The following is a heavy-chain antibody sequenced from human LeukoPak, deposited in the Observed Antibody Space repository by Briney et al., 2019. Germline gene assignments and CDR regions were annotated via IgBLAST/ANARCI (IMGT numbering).Heavy chain of an antibody. V-gene: IGHV3-48*04. D-gene: IGHD5-18*01. Sequence: GGSLRLSCAASGFTFSSYSMNWVRQAPGKGLEWVSYISSSSSTIYYADSVKGRFTISRDNAKKSLYLQMNSLRAEDTAVYYCARHLSGITGYTYGRGIDYWGQGTPVTVSS. J-gene: IGHJ4*02. CDR3: ARHLSGITGYTYGRGIDY. CDR2: ISSSSSTI. CDR1: GFTFSSYS.